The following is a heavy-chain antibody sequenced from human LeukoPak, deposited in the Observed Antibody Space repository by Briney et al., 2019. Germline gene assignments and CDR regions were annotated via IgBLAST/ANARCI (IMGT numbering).Heavy chain of an antibody. CDR3: ARDYDILTGYYTNWFDP. J-gene: IGHJ5*02. CDR1: GYTFTNFY. V-gene: IGHV1-46*01. Sequence: GASVKVSCKTSGYTFTNFYMHWVRQAPGQGLEWMGIINPSGANTGYAQKFQGRVTMTRDTSTSTVYMELSSLRSEDTAVYYCARDYDILTGYYTNWFDPWGQGTLVTVSS. D-gene: IGHD3-9*01. CDR2: INPSGANT.